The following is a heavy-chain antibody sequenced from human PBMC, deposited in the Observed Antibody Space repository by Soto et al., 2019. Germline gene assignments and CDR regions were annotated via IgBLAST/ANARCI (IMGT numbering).Heavy chain of an antibody. CDR1: GFTFSDSY. J-gene: IGHJ6*02. CDR2: ITFSGTTV. CDR3: ARVSWREKYGMDV. Sequence: QVQLVESGGGLVKPGGSLRLSCAASGFTFSDSYMSWIRQAPGKGLEWISYITFSGTTVYYADSLKGRFTISRDNAKNSLYLQMNRLRAEDTAVDYCARVSWREKYGMDVWGQGTTVTVSS. V-gene: IGHV3-11*01.